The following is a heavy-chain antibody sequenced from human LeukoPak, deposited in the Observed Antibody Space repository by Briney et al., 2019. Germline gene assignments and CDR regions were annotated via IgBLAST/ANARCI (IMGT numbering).Heavy chain of an antibody. CDR2: ISGSGGYT. CDR3: ANPPYSSGSRLFDF. J-gene: IGHJ4*02. V-gene: IGHV3-23*01. Sequence: GGSLRLSCAASGFIFSSHAMNWVRQAPGKGLEWVSAISGSGGYTYYADSVKGRFTISRDNSKNMLYLQMNSLRAEDTAVYYCANPPYSSGSRLFDFWGQGTLVTVSS. D-gene: IGHD6-19*01. CDR1: GFIFSSHA.